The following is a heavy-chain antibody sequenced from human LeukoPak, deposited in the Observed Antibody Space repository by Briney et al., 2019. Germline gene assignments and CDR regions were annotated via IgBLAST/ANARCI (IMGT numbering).Heavy chain of an antibody. J-gene: IGHJ5*02. V-gene: IGHV3-9*01. D-gene: IGHD3-10*01. Sequence: GGSLRLSCAASGFTFDDYAMHWVRQAPGKGLEWVSGISWNSGSIGYADSVKGRFTISRDNAKNSLYLQMNSLRAEDTAVYYCAKLAYYYGSGEKGFDPWGQGTLVTVSS. CDR3: AKLAYYYGSGEKGFDP. CDR2: ISWNSGSI. CDR1: GFTFDDYA.